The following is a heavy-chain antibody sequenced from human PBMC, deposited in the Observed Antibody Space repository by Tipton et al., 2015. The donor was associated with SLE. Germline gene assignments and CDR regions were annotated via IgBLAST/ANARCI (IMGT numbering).Heavy chain of an antibody. D-gene: IGHD3-3*01. J-gene: IGHJ6*02. CDR3: ARPAVTYYDWMDV. CDR2: IYPGDSET. CDR1: GYGFSSYW. Sequence: VQLVQSGAEVKKPGESLKISCKGSGYGFSSYWIGWVRQMPGKGLEWMGVIYPGDSETRYSPSFQGQVSISVDTSISTTYLQWGSLKASDTAIYYCARPAVTYYDWMDVWGQGTTVTVSS. V-gene: IGHV5-51*03.